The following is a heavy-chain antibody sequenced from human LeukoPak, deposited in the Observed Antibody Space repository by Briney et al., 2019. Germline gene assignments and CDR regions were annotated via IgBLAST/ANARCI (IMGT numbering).Heavy chain of an antibody. D-gene: IGHD5-24*01. CDR1: GFTFSSYG. CDR3: ARIRDGYNPPGYYYYYMDV. V-gene: IGHV3-30*02. Sequence: GGSLRLSCAASGFTFSSYGMHWVRQAPGKGLEWVAFIRYDGSNKYYADSVKGRFTISRDNAKNSLYLQMNSLRAEDTAVYYCARIRDGYNPPGYYYYYMDVWGKGTTVTISS. CDR2: IRYDGSNK. J-gene: IGHJ6*03.